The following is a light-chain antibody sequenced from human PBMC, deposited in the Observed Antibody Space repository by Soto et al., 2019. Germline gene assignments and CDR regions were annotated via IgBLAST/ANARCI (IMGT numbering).Light chain of an antibody. J-gene: IGLJ1*01. Sequence: QSALTQPASVSGSPGQLITMSCTGTSSNFGSYKLVSWYQQHPGKAPKLMIFEVNKRPSGVSNRFSGSKSGNTASLTISGLKVEDEADYYCCSSGGSPTYVFGTGTKVTVL. CDR2: EVN. V-gene: IGLV2-23*02. CDR1: SSNFGSYKL. CDR3: CSSGGSPTYV.